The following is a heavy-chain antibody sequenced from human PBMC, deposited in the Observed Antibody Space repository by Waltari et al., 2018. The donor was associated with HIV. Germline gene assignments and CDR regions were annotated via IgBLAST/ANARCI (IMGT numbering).Heavy chain of an antibody. Sequence: QVQLQESGPGLVQPSETLSLTCAVSGYSISSGYYWGWIRQPPGKGLEWIGSIYHSGSTYYNPSLKSRVTISVDTSKNQFSLKLSSVTAADTAVYYCARRWYFDLWGRGTLVTVSS. J-gene: IGHJ2*01. V-gene: IGHV4-38-2*01. CDR3: ARRWYFDL. CDR2: IYHSGST. CDR1: GYSISSGYY.